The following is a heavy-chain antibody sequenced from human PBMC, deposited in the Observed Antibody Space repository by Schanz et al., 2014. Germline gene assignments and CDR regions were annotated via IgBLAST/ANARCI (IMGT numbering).Heavy chain of an antibody. J-gene: IGHJ3*02. CDR1: GGTFSSYT. Sequence: QVQLVQSGAEVMKPGSSVKVSCKASGGTFSSYTINWVRQAPGQGLEWMGRIIPILGITNVAQTFQDRVTITADKSTSTAYMELSSLRSEDTAVYYCARGLGDERWLDLNEAFDIWGQGTIVIVSS. CDR3: ARGLGDERWLDLNEAFDI. CDR2: IIPILGIT. D-gene: IGHD6-19*01. V-gene: IGHV1-69*02.